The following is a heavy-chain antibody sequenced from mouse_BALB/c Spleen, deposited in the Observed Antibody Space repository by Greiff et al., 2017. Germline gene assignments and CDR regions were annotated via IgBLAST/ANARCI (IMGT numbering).Heavy chain of an antibody. V-gene: IGHV5-12-1*01. CDR2: ISSGGGST. J-gene: IGHJ2*01. D-gene: IGHD1-1*01. Sequence: EVKLVESGGGLVKPGGSLKLSCAASGFSFSSYDMSWVRQTPEKRLEWVAYISSGGGSTYYPDTVKGRFTISRDNAKNTLYLQMSSLKSEDTAMYNGARRGVVAPFDNGGKGTTLTVSP. CDR1: GFSFSSYD. CDR3: ARRGVVAPFDN.